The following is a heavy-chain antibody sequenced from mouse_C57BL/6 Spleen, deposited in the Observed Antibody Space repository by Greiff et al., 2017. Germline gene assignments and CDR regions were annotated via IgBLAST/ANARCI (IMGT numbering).Heavy chain of an antibody. D-gene: IGHD3-2*02. Sequence: QVQLQQPGAELVKPGASVKMSCTASGFTFTSYWITWVKQRPGQGLEWIGDIYPGSGSTNYNEKFKSKATLTVDTSSSTAYMQRSSLTSEDSAVYYCAKGDSSGYVGYWGQGTTLTVSS. J-gene: IGHJ2*01. CDR2: IYPGSGST. V-gene: IGHV1-55*01. CDR1: GFTFTSYW. CDR3: AKGDSSGYVGY.